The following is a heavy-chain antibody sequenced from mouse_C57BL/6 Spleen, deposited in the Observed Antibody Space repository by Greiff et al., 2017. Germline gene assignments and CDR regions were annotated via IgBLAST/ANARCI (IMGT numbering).Heavy chain of an antibody. Sequence: QVQLQQSGAELAKPGASVKLSCKASGYTFTSYWMHWVKQRPGQGLEWIGYINPSSGYTKYNPKFKDKATLTADKSSSTAYMQLSSLTYEDSTVYYCASHYYGSDYAMDYWGQGTSVTVSS. CDR3: ASHYYGSDYAMDY. CDR1: GYTFTSYW. V-gene: IGHV1-7*01. J-gene: IGHJ4*01. D-gene: IGHD1-1*01. CDR2: INPSSGYT.